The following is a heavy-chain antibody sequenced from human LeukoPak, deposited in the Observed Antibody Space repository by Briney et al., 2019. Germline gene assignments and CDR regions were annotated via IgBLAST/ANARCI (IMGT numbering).Heavy chain of an antibody. V-gene: IGHV6-1*01. CDR2: TYYRSKWYN. CDR3: VRIVGGEIDY. D-gene: IGHD3-10*01. CDR1: GDIVSSNSAA. J-gene: IGHJ4*02. Sequence: QTLSLMCAISGDIVSSNSAAWNWLRQSPSRGVEWLGRTYYRSKWYNDYAVSVKSRITINPDASKNQFSLQLKSVTPEDTAVYYCVRIVGGEIDYWGQGTLVTVSS.